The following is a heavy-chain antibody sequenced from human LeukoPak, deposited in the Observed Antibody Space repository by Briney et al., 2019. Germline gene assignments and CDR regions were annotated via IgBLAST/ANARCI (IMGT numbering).Heavy chain of an antibody. V-gene: IGHV1-2*02. CDR2: IGPHSTFT. CDR1: GFTFTDHY. CDR3: VREGEGPLSKDFDY. J-gene: IGHJ4*02. D-gene: IGHD2/OR15-2a*01. Sequence: ASMKVSCKSSGFTFTDHYIHWVRQGPGQGLEWVGYIGPHSTFTSSPQEFQGRVTMTRDASMSTAYMELTRLTSDDTAVYYCVREGEGPLSKDFDYWGQGTLVTVSS.